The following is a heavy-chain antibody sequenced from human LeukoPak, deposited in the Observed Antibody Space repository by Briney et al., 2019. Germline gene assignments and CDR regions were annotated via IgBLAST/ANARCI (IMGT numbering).Heavy chain of an antibody. CDR1: GGSISSYY. D-gene: IGHD2-15*01. Sequence: PSETLSLTCTVSGGSISSYYWSWIRQPPGKGLEWIGDFYNGDRTNYNPSLKSRVTLSVDTSGNQFSLKLRSVTATDTAVYYCARRDCSGGSWCWFDPWGQGTLVTVSS. J-gene: IGHJ5*02. V-gene: IGHV4-59*08. CDR3: ARRDCSGGSWCWFDP. CDR2: FYNGDRT.